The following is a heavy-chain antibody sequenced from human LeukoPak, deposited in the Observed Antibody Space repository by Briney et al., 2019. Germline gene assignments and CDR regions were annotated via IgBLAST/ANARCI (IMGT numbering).Heavy chain of an antibody. D-gene: IGHD1-26*01. CDR2: ISGSGGGT. CDR3: AKDLGRYRNNYFDY. J-gene: IGHJ4*02. Sequence: GGSLRLSCAASGFTFSSYAMSWVRQAPGKGLEWVSTISGSGGGTYYADSVKGRFTISRDDSKNTLYLQMNSLRAEDTAVYYCAKDLGRYRNNYFDYWGQGTLVTVSS. CDR1: GFTFSSYA. V-gene: IGHV3-23*01.